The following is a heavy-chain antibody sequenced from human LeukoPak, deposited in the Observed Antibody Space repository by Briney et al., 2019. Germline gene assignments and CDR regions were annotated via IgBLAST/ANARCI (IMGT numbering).Heavy chain of an antibody. D-gene: IGHD5-12*01. Sequence: GGSLRLSCAASGFTFSSYEMNWVRQAPGKGLEWVSYISSSGSTIYYADSVKGRFTISRDNAKNSLYLQMNSLRAEDTAVYYCARGLRDIVATTFDYWGQGTLVTVSS. CDR3: ARGLRDIVATTFDY. CDR2: ISSSGSTI. J-gene: IGHJ4*02. CDR1: GFTFSSYE. V-gene: IGHV3-48*03.